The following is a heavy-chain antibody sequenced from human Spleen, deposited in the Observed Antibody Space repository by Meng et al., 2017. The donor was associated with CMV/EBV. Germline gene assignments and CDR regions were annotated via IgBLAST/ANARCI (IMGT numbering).Heavy chain of an antibody. CDR2: INPNSGGT. V-gene: IGHV1-2*02. CDR3: ARGLVVPATLYFDY. Sequence: ASVKVSCKTSGYMFTAYYLHWVRQAPGQGLEWMGWINPNSGGTNYAQKFQGRVTMTRDTSISTAYMELSRLRSDDTAVYYCARGLVVPATLYFDYWGQGTLVTVSS. J-gene: IGHJ4*02. D-gene: IGHD2-2*01. CDR1: GYMFTAYY.